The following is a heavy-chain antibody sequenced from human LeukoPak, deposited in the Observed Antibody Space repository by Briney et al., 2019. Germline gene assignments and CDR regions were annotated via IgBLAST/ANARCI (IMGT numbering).Heavy chain of an antibody. V-gene: IGHV3-7*04. D-gene: IGHD2-2*01. CDR2: INQDGSEK. J-gene: IGHJ4*02. CDR3: ARGLYCSSTSCQYFDY. Sequence: GGSLRLSCAASGFTFSSYWMNWVRQAPGKELEWVANINQDGSEKYYVDSVKGRFTISRDNAKNSLYLQMNSLRGEDTAVYYCARGLYCSSTSCQYFDYWGQGTLVTVSP. CDR1: GFTFSSYW.